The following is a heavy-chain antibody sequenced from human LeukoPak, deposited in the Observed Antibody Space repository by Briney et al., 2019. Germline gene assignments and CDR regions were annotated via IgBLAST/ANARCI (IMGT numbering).Heavy chain of an antibody. CDR3: ARDAQYSSSWRDYYYGMDV. CDR1: GYTFTSYA. V-gene: IGHV1-3*01. Sequence: VASVKVSCKASGYTFTSYAMHWVRQAPGQRLEWMGWINAGNGNTKYSQKFQGRVTITRDTSVSTAYMELSSLRSEDTAVYYCARDAQYSSSWRDYYYGMDVWGQGTTVTVSS. J-gene: IGHJ6*02. D-gene: IGHD6-13*01. CDR2: INAGNGNT.